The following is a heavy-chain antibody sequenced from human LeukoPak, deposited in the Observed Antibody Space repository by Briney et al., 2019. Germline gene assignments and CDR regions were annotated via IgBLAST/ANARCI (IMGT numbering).Heavy chain of an antibody. Sequence: PGGSLRLSCAASGFTFSSYAMSWVRQAPGKGLEWVSGISGNSVSTYYADSVKGRFTISRDNSKNTLFLQMSSLRAEDTAVYYCAGSVAAAGTWGQGTLVTVSS. V-gene: IGHV3-23*01. J-gene: IGHJ4*02. D-gene: IGHD6-13*01. CDR3: AGSVAAAGT. CDR2: ISGNSVST. CDR1: GFTFSSYA.